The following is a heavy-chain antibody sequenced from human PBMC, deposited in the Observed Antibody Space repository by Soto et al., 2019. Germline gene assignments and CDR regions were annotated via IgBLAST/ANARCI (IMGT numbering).Heavy chain of an antibody. Sequence: VQLVESGGGLVQTGGSLRLSCAASGFTFSSYWMHWVRQAPGKGVVWVSRINGDGGSTNYADSVKGRFTISRDNAKNTVYLQVDSLRAEDTAVYYCARGLYLKYGQDYWGQGTLVTVSS. CDR1: GFTFSSYW. CDR2: INGDGGST. V-gene: IGHV3-74*01. J-gene: IGHJ4*02. CDR3: ARGLYLKYGQDY. D-gene: IGHD2-2*01.